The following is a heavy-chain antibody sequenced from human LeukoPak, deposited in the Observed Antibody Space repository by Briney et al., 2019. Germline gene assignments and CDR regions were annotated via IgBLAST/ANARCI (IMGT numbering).Heavy chain of an antibody. Sequence: PGGSLRLSCAASGFTFSSYAMSWVRQPPGRGLEWVSVISGGTTSTYYADSVKGRFTISRDNSKNILYLQMNSLRAEDTAVYYCAKDVKTMTALDSWGQGTLVTVSS. D-gene: IGHD1-1*01. V-gene: IGHV3-23*01. CDR3: AKDVKTMTALDS. CDR2: ISGGTTST. J-gene: IGHJ4*02. CDR1: GFTFSSYA.